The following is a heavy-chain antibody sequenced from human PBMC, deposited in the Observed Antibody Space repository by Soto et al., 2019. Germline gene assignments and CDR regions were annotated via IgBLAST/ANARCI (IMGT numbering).Heavy chain of an antibody. D-gene: IGHD5-12*01. J-gene: IGHJ4*02. V-gene: IGHV3-23*01. CDR1: GFTFSSYA. CDR2: ISGSGGST. Sequence: PGESLRLSCAASGFTFSSYAMRWVRQAPGKGLEWVSAISGSGGSTYYADSVKGRFTISRDNSTNTLYLQMNSLRAEDTAVYYCAKAPYVEMATIDSWCEGTLVTDSS. CDR3: AKAPYVEMATIDS.